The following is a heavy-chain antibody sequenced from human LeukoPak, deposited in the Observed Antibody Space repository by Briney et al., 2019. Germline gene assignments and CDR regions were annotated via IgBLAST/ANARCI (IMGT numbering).Heavy chain of an antibody. CDR2: IYYSGST. J-gene: IGHJ4*02. V-gene: IGHV4-39*01. D-gene: IGHD6-19*01. CDR1: GGSISSDTYY. Sequence: SETLSLTCTVSGGSISSDTYYWAWIRRPPGKGLEWIGSIYYSGSTYYNPSLKSRVTISVDTSRTQFSLRLSSVTAADTAVYYCARLGSGWYSIFDYWGQGTLVTVSS. CDR3: ARLGSGWYSIFDY.